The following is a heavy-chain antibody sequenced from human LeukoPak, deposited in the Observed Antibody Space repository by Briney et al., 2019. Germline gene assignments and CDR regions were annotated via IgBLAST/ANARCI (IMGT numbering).Heavy chain of an antibody. CDR2: IYYSGST. CDR1: GGSISSSSYY. CDR3: ARGEGGSFVFDY. V-gene: IGHV4-39*07. D-gene: IGHD1-26*01. J-gene: IGHJ4*02. Sequence: SETLSLTCTVSGGSISSSSYYWGWIRQPPGKGLEWIGSIYYSGSTYYNPSLKSRVTISVDTSKNQFSLKLSSVTAADTAVYYCARGEGGSFVFDYWGQGTLVTVSS.